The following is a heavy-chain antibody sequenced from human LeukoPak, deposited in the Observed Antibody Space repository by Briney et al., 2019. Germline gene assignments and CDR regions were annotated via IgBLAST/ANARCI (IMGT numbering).Heavy chain of an antibody. J-gene: IGHJ4*02. CDR3: ARSLNWGSHYFDY. D-gene: IGHD7-27*01. Sequence: PSETLSLTCAVYGGSFSGYYWSWIRQPPGKGLEWIGEINHSGSTNYNPSLKSRVTISVDTSKNQFSLKLSSVTAADTAVYYCARSLNWGSHYFDYWGQGTLVTVSS. V-gene: IGHV4-34*01. CDR1: GGSFSGYY. CDR2: INHSGST.